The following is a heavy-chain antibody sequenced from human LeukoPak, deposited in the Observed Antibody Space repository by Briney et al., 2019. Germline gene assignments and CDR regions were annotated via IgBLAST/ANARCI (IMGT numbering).Heavy chain of an antibody. V-gene: IGHV1-69*02. Sequence: SVKVSCKASGGTFSSYTISRVRQAPGQGLEWMGRIIPILGIANYAQKFQGRVTIRSEDTAVYYCARAGEPFDCKVPAAITYYYGMDVWGQGTTVTVSS. CDR1: GGTFSSYT. CDR2: IIPILGIA. CDR3: YYYGMDV. D-gene: IGHD2-2*01. J-gene: IGHJ6*02.